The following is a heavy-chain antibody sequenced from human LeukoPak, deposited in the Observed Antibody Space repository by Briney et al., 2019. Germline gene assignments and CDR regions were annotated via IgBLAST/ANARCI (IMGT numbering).Heavy chain of an antibody. V-gene: IGHV1-3*01. CDR2: INAGNGKT. CDR3: ARARWTSTVTTYYLDY. CDR1: GYTFTDYA. Sequence: ASVTVSCKTSGYTFTDYAVQWVRQAPGQRLEWMGWINAGNGKTKYSQKFQDRVTITRDTSATTAYLDLNSLRSEDTAVYYCARARWTSTVTTYYLDYWGQGTLVTVSS. J-gene: IGHJ4*02. D-gene: IGHD4-17*01.